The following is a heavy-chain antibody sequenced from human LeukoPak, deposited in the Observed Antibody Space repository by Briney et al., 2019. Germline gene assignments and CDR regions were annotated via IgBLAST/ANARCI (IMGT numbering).Heavy chain of an antibody. J-gene: IGHJ4*02. V-gene: IGHV1-2*02. CDR1: GYTFTGYY. CDR3: ARESTTVTTNDY. D-gene: IGHD4-17*01. CDR2: INPNSGGT. Sequence: ASVKVSCKASGYTFTGYYMHWVRQAPGQGLEWMGWINPNSGGTSYAQKFRGRVTMTRDTSISTAYMELSRLRSDDTAVYYCARESTTVTTNDYWGQGTLVTVSS.